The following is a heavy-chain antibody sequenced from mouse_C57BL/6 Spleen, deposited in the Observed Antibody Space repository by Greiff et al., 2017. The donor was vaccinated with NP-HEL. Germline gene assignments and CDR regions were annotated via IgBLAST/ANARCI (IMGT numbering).Heavy chain of an antibody. Sequence: VQLQESGAELVRPGASVTLSCKASGYTFTDYEMHWVKQTPVHGLEWIGAIDPETGGTAYNQKFKGKAILTADKSSSTAYMELRSLTSEDSAVYYCTREGSGTLDYWGQGTTLTVSS. D-gene: IGHD4-1*01. V-gene: IGHV1-15*01. CDR2: IDPETGGT. J-gene: IGHJ2*01. CDR1: GYTFTDYE. CDR3: TREGSGTLDY.